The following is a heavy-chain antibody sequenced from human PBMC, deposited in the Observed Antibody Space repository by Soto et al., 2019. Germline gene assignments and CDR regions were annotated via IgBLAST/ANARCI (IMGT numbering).Heavy chain of an antibody. CDR1: GYTFTGYY. D-gene: IGHD6-13*01. J-gene: IGHJ6*02. CDR2: INPNSGGT. Sequence: ASVKVSCKASGYTFTGYYMQWVREAPGQGLELMGWINPNSGGTNYAQKFQGWVTMTRDTSISTAYMELSRLRSDGTAVYYCATETLLQGSSWYYNYYYGMDVWGQGTTVTVS. CDR3: ATETLLQGSSWYYNYYYGMDV. V-gene: IGHV1-2*04.